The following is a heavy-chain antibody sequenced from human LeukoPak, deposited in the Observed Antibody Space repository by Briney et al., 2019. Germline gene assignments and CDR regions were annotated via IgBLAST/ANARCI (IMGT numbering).Heavy chain of an antibody. Sequence: SETLSLTCAVYGGSFSGYYWSWLRQPPGKGLEWFGEINHSGSTNYNPSLKSRVTISVDTSKNQFSLKLSSVTAADPAVYYCARGTLTYLTDYWGQGTLVTVSS. V-gene: IGHV4-34*01. D-gene: IGHD2-8*01. CDR1: GGSFSGYY. CDR2: INHSGST. CDR3: ARGTLTYLTDY. J-gene: IGHJ4*02.